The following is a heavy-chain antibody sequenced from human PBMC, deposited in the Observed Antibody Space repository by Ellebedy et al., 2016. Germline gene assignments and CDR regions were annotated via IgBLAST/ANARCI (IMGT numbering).Heavy chain of an antibody. D-gene: IGHD3-3*01. V-gene: IGHV3-21*01. J-gene: IGHJ4*02. Sequence: GGSLRLXXAASGFIFNVAGMTWVRQAPGKGLEWVATIVFSGTAAYYSDSAKGRFIISRDNVKNLVFLQMNSLRVEDTGVYYCARDGSEWSRDVWGQGTLVTVSS. CDR1: GFIFNVAG. CDR3: ARDGSEWSRDV. CDR2: IVFSGTAA.